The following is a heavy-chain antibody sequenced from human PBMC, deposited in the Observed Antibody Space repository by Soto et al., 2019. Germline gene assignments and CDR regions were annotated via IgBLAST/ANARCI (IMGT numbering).Heavy chain of an antibody. Sequence: GGSLRLSCAASGFTFSSYAMSWVRQAPGKGLEWVSAISGSGSSTYYADSVKGRFTISRDNSKNTLYLQMNSLRAEDTAVYYCGKTGKMVRGVLSYYYYMDVWGKGTTVTVSS. J-gene: IGHJ6*03. V-gene: IGHV3-23*01. CDR1: GFTFSSYA. CDR2: ISGSGSST. CDR3: GKTGKMVRGVLSYYYYMDV. D-gene: IGHD3-10*01.